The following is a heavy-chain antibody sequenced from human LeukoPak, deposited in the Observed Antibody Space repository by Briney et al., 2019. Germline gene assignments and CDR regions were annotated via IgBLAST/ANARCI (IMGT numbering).Heavy chain of an antibody. CDR3: ARTFVSGDGYKVGYFDY. CDR1: GFTVSSNY. CDR2: IYSGGST. Sequence: GGSLRLSCAASGFTVSSNYMSWVRQAPGKGPEWVSLIYSGGSTYYTDSVKGRFTISRDNSKNTLYLQMNSLSAEDTAVYYCARTFVSGDGYKVGYFDYWGQGTLATVSS. J-gene: IGHJ4*02. D-gene: IGHD5-24*01. V-gene: IGHV3-53*01.